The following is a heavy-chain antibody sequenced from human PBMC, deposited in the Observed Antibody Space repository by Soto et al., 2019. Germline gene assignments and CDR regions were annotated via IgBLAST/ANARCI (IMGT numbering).Heavy chain of an antibody. Sequence: QVQLVESGGGVVQPGRSLRLSCAGSGFTFSNYGLHWVRQAPGKGLEWVAVISYDGSHKYYADSVKGRFTISRDNSKNTLYLQMNSLRAEDTAVYYCARDGQWLPRDGLRSSYYFDYWGQGTLVTVSS. J-gene: IGHJ4*02. D-gene: IGHD6-19*01. CDR1: GFTFSNYG. V-gene: IGHV3-30*03. CDR3: ARDGQWLPRDGLRSSYYFDY. CDR2: ISYDGSHK.